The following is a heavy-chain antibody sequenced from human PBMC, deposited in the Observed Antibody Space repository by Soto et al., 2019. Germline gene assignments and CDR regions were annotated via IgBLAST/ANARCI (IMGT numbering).Heavy chain of an antibody. J-gene: IGHJ3*02. Sequence: ASVKVSCKASGGTFSSYAISWVRQAPGQGLEWMGGIIPIFGTANYAQKFQGRVTITADESTSTAYMELSSLRSEDTAVYYCARDSKVNPGFCDIWGQGTMVTVSS. D-gene: IGHD3-3*01. V-gene: IGHV1-69*13. CDR3: ARDSKVNPGFCDI. CDR2: IIPIFGTA. CDR1: GGTFSSYA.